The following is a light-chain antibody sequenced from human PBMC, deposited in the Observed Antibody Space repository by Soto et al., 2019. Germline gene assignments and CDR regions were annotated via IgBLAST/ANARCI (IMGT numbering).Light chain of an antibody. CDR3: MQSTQLPPT. V-gene: IGKV2D-29*02. CDR1: QSLLHITGETF. CDR2: EVS. J-gene: IGKJ5*01. Sequence: DVVMTQTQLSLSVAPGEPAPISCKASQSLLHITGETFLFWYLQKPGQSPQLLIYEVSTRVSGVPDRFSGSGSGTDFTLEISRVETDDVGIYYCMQSTQLPPTFGQGTLLEI.